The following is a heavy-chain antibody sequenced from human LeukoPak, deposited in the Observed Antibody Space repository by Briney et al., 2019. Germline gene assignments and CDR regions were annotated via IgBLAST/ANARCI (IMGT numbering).Heavy chain of an antibody. CDR3: AKSRGEQLYFRDFDY. V-gene: IGHV3-30*02. Sequence: PGGSLRLSCAASGFTFSRFGMHWVRQAPGKGLQWVAFIRYDGTNKFYADSVKGRFTMSRDDPKNTLYLQMNSLSAEDTAVYYCAKSRGEQLYFRDFDYWGXXTLVTVAS. J-gene: IGHJ4*02. CDR1: GFTFSRFG. CDR2: IRYDGTNK. D-gene: IGHD1/OR15-1a*01.